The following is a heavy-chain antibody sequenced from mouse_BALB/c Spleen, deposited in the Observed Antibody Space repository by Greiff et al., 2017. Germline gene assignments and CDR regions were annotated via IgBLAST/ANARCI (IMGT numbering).Heavy chain of an antibody. D-gene: IGHD2-10*02. V-gene: IGHV3-8*02. CDR1: GVSITSGY. CDR2: ISYSGST. Sequence: EVKLMESGPSLVKPSQTLSLTCSVTGVSITSGYWNWIRKFPGNKLEYMGYISYSGSTYYNPSLICRISITRDTSKNQYYMKLNSVTTEDTATYCCARNEYGNYEEVCYWDYWGQGTTLTVSS. J-gene: IGHJ2*01. CDR3: ARNEYGNYEEVCYWDY.